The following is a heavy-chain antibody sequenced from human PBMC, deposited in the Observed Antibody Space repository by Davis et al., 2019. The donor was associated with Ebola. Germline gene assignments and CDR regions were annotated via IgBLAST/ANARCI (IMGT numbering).Heavy chain of an antibody. CDR3: ARSGLSFGVVKYHYGMDA. CDR2: ISNDGSNR. Sequence: LSLTCAASEITFRDYSINWVRQAPGKGLEWVAIISNDGSNRFYADSVKGRFTISRDNSKKTMYLQMNSLRGEDTAVYYCARSGLSFGVVKYHYGMDAWGKGTTVTVSS. J-gene: IGHJ6*04. V-gene: IGHV3-30*07. CDR1: EITFRDYS. D-gene: IGHD3-3*01.